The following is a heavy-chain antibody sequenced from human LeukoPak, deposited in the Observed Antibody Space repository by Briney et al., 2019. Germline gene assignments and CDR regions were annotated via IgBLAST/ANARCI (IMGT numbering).Heavy chain of an antibody. CDR2: IYPGDSDT. Sequence: KGGESLKISCKGSGYSFTSYWIGWVRQMPGKGLVWMGIIYPGDSDTRYSPSFQGQVTISADKSISTAYLQWSSLKASDTAMYYCARCLTYYYDSSGYPSGFDYWGQGTLVTVSS. D-gene: IGHD3-22*01. V-gene: IGHV5-51*01. J-gene: IGHJ4*02. CDR1: GYSFTSYW. CDR3: ARCLTYYYDSSGYPSGFDY.